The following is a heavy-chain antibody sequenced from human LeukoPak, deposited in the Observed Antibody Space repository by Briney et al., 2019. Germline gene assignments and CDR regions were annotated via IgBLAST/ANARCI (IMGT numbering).Heavy chain of an antibody. CDR3: AKRRGFSPAFDY. CDR2: ISGSGSST. CDR1: GFTFSSYA. D-gene: IGHD2-2*01. V-gene: IGHV3-23*01. J-gene: IGHJ4*02. Sequence: GGSLRLSCAASGFTFSSYAMSWVRQAPGKGLAWVSAISGSGSSTYYADSVKGRFTISRYNSKNTLYLQMNSLRAEDTAVYYCAKRRGFSPAFDYWGQGTLVTVSS.